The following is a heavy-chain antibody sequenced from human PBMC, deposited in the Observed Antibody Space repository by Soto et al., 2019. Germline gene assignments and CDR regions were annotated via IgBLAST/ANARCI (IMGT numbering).Heavy chain of an antibody. CDR1: GYSFTSYW. CDR3: ARHMHDDSCGYVPNYYYYYGMDV. CDR2: IYPGDSDT. V-gene: IGHV5-51*01. D-gene: IGHD3-22*01. J-gene: IGHJ6*02. Sequence: RGESMKISCKGSGYSFTSYWIGWVRQMPGKGLEWMGIIYPGDSDTRYSPSFQGQVTISADKSISTAYLQWSSLKASDTAMYYCARHMHDDSCGYVPNYYYYYGMDVWGQGTTVTVSS.